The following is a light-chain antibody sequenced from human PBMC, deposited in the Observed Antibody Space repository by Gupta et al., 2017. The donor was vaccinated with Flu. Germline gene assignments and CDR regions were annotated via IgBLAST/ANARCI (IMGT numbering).Light chain of an antibody. Sequence: YVVTQPSTVSVAPGETARIACVGSYIGSKSVQWYQKRPGQAPVLCFYVDNVRASGTPERFSGSNSGDRATLTISGVAAGEEADYFCQVWDSGSDHTGVFGGGTRLTVL. J-gene: IGLJ3*02. CDR1: YIGSKS. V-gene: IGLV3-21*02. CDR2: VDN. CDR3: QVWDSGSDHTGV.